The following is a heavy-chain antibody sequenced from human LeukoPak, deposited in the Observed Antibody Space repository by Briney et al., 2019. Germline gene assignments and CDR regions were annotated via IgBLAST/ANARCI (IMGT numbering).Heavy chain of an antibody. Sequence: PGGSLRLSCAASGFTFSNYAMSWVRQAPGKGLEWVSGISVSGGDTYYGDSVKGRFTISRDNSKNTLYLQMNSLRAEDTAVYYCARDPSFQESWFHSPLDYWGQGTLVTVSS. D-gene: IGHD3-10*01. CDR2: ISVSGGDT. J-gene: IGHJ4*02. CDR1: GFTFSNYA. V-gene: IGHV3-23*01. CDR3: ARDPSFQESWFHSPLDY.